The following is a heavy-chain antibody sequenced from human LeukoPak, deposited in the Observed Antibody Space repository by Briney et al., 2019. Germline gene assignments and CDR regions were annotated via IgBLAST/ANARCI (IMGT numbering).Heavy chain of an antibody. Sequence: SETLSLTCTVSGGSIRSYYWNWIRQPPGKGLEWIGYIFYSGSTNYSPSLRSRVTISVDTSKNQISLKLSSVTAADTAVYYCARALPYGSGYGADVWGQGTTVTVSS. D-gene: IGHD3-10*01. CDR2: IFYSGST. CDR1: GGSIRSYY. CDR3: ARALPYGSGYGADV. V-gene: IGHV4-59*01. J-gene: IGHJ6*02.